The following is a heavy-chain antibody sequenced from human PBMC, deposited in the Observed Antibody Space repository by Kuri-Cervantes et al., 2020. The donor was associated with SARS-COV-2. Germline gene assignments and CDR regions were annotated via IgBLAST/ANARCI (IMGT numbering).Heavy chain of an antibody. V-gene: IGHV3-53*05. CDR1: GFTVSSNY. Sequence: GGSLRLSCAAAGFTVSSNYMSWVRQAPGKGLEWVSLIYSGGSTYYADSVKGRFTISRDNSKNTLYLQMNSLRAEDTAVFYCARPDCTINGVCFMDVWGQGTTVTVSS. CDR2: IYSGGST. CDR3: ARPDCTINGVCFMDV. J-gene: IGHJ6*02. D-gene: IGHD2-8*01.